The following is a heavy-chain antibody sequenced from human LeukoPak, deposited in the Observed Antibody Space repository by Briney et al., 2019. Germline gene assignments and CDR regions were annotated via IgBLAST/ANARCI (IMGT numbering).Heavy chain of an antibody. CDR3: ARVVNHGYSDY. D-gene: IGHD4-17*01. V-gene: IGHV3-7*01. Sequence: GGSLRLSCAASGFTFSSYWMNWVRQAPGKGLEWVANIKQDGSEKYYVDSVKGRFTISRDNAKNTLYLQMNSLRAEDTAVYYCARVVNHGYSDYWGQGTLVTVSS. CDR2: IKQDGSEK. J-gene: IGHJ4*02. CDR1: GFTFSSYW.